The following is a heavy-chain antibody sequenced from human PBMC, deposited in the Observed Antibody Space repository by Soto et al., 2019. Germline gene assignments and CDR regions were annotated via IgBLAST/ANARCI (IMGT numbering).Heavy chain of an antibody. D-gene: IGHD5-12*01. Sequence: QVQLQESGPGLVKPSETLSLTCTVSGWSINTYYWSWIRQPPGKGLEWIGYIYYRANPNYNPSLKSRVTISQDTSKNQFSLKLSSVTAADTAVYYCARHYGDGYDYADYWGKGTLVTVSS. CDR2: IYYRANP. CDR3: ARHYGDGYDYADY. J-gene: IGHJ4*02. V-gene: IGHV4-59*08. CDR1: GWSINTYY.